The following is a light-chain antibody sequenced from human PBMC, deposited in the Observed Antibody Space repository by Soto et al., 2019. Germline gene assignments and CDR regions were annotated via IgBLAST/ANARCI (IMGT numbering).Light chain of an antibody. J-gene: IGKJ1*01. CDR3: HQYGSSSPWT. CDR2: KAS. Sequence: DIQMTQSPSTLSASVGDRVTITCRASQSISSWLDWYQQKPGKAPKLLIYKASSLEPVVPSRFSGSGSGTEFTLTISSLQTDDFASYYCHQYGSSSPWTFGQGTKVEVK. CDR1: QSISSW. V-gene: IGKV1-5*03.